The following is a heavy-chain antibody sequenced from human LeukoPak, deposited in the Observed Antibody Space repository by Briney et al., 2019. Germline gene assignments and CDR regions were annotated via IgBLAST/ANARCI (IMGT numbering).Heavy chain of an antibody. CDR3: ARGDIVVVPAARVYYHYMHV. CDR1: GGSFSGYY. V-gene: IGHV4-34*01. CDR2: INHSGST. J-gene: IGHJ6*03. Sequence: SETLPHLRAVYGGSFSGYYWSWIRQPPGKGLEWIGEINHSGSTNYNPSLKSRVTISVDTSKNQFSLKLSSVTAADTAVYYCARGDIVVVPAARVYYHYMHVWRTESTVTVSS. D-gene: IGHD2-2*01.